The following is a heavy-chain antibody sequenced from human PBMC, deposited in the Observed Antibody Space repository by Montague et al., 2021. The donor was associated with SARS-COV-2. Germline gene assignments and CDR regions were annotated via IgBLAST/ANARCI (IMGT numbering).Heavy chain of an antibody. V-gene: IGHV4-39*01. Sequence: SETLSLTCTVSGGSISSSSYYWGWIRQPPGKELEWIGSIYYSGSTYYNPSLKSRVTISVDTSKNQFSLKLSSVTAADTAVYYCARQGDQLLLEYWFDPWGQGTLVTVSS. CDR2: IYYSGST. CDR1: GGSISSSSYY. J-gene: IGHJ5*02. D-gene: IGHD2-2*01. CDR3: ARQGDQLLLEYWFDP.